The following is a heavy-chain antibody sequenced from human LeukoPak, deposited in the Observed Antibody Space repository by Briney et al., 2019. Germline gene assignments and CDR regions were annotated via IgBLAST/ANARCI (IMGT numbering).Heavy chain of an antibody. CDR3: AELGITTIGGV. Sequence: GGSLRLSCAASGFTFSSYEMNWVRQAPGKGLEWVSYISSSGSTIYYADSVKGRFTLSRDNAKNSLYLQMNSLRAEDTAVYYCAELGITTIGGVWGKGTTVTISS. V-gene: IGHV3-48*03. CDR2: ISSSGSTI. D-gene: IGHD3-10*02. J-gene: IGHJ6*04. CDR1: GFTFSSYE.